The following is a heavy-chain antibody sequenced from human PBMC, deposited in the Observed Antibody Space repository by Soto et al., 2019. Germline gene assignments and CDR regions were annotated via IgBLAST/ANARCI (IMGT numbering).Heavy chain of an antibody. CDR2: INISNGNT. J-gene: IGHJ4*02. CDR3: ARDTDLTLVTTLDY. V-gene: IGHV1-3*04. Sequence: ASVKVSCKASGYTFKIYQIYGVFQSPGQKREGMGWINISNGNTEYSQNFQGRVTMTRDTSASTAYMELSSLRSEDTAVYYCARDTDLTLVTTLDYWGQGTPVTVS. CDR1: GYTFKIYQ. D-gene: IGHD4-17*01.